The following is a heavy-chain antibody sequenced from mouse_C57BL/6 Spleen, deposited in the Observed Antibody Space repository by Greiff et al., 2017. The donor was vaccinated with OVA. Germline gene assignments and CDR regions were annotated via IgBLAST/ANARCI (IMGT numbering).Heavy chain of an antibody. CDR3: ARWSTMVTTGYYYAMDY. CDR1: GYAFSSYW. Sequence: QVQLKESGAELVKPGASVKISCKASGYAFSSYWMNWVKQRPGKGLEWIGQIYPGDGDTNYNGKFKGKATLTADKSSSTAYMQLSSLTSEDSAVYFCARWSTMVTTGYYYAMDYWGQGTSVTVSS. D-gene: IGHD2-2*01. CDR2: IYPGDGDT. J-gene: IGHJ4*01. V-gene: IGHV1-80*01.